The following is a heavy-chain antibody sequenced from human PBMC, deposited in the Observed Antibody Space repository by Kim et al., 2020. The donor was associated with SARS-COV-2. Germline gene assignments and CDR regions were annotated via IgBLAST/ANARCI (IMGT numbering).Heavy chain of an antibody. CDR3: ARGRGSNWSNLDY. J-gene: IGHJ4*02. Sequence: ASVKVSCKASGYSFTSYTIHWVRQAPGQRFEWMGWFSAGFENAKYSQNFQGRVTITRDTSASTVSMELSSLRSEDTALYFCARGRGSNWSNLDYWCQGTL. CDR2: FSAGFENA. V-gene: IGHV1-3*01. D-gene: IGHD1-26*01. CDR1: GYSFTSYT.